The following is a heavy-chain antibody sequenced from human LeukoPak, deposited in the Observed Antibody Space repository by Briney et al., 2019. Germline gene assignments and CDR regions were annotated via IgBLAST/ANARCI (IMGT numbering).Heavy chain of an antibody. CDR2: ISAYNGRT. J-gene: IGHJ4*02. CDR1: GYTFTSSY. V-gene: IGHV1-18*01. CDR3: ATGSGIVGATSWYY. Sequence: GASVKVSCKGSGYTFTSSYINWVRQAPGQRLEWMGWISAYNGRTNYAQKFQGRVTMTTDSSTSTAYMDLTSLRSDDTAVYYCATGSGIVGATSWYYWGQGTLVTVSS. D-gene: IGHD1-26*01.